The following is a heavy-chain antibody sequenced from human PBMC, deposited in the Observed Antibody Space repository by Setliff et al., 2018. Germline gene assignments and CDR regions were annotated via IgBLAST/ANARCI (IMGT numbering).Heavy chain of an antibody. Sequence: ASVKVSSKASGYTFTGYYVHWVRQAPGQGLEWMGWINPNSGGTDYTQKFQGRVTVTRDTSISTAYMELSRLRSDDTAVYYCARGGDILTGDPPWAFDSWGQGTMVTVSS. CDR1: GYTFTGYY. CDR3: ARGGDILTGDPPWAFDS. CDR2: INPNSGGT. J-gene: IGHJ3*02. V-gene: IGHV1-2*02. D-gene: IGHD3-9*01.